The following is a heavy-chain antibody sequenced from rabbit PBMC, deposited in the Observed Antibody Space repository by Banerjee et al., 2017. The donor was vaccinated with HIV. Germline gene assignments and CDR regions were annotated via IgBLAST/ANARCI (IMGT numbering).Heavy chain of an antibody. CDR1: GIDFSSYDY. CDR3: ARDPYGGYHGYGYALNL. Sequence: QSLEESGGDLVKPGASLTLTCKASGIDFSSYDYMCWVRQAPGKGLEWIACMDAGSSGSTNYASWAKGRFTISKTSSTTVTLQMTSLTAADTATYFCARDPYGGYHGYGYALNLWGPGTLVT. J-gene: IGHJ4*01. CDR2: MDAGSSGST. D-gene: IGHD6-1*01. V-gene: IGHV1S40*01.